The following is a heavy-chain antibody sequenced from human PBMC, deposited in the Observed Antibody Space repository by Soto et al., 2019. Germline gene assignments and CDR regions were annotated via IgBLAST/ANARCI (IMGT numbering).Heavy chain of an antibody. J-gene: IGHJ4*02. CDR3: ARSWNDFGTYGAFDY. CDR2: IYPADSDT. D-gene: IGHD4-4*01. V-gene: IGHV5-51*01. CDR1: GYSFSTYW. Sequence: PGESLKISCQISGYSFSTYWIAWVRQMPGKGLELMGLIYPADSDTRYSTSFQGQVTLSADKSITTAYLHLSNLKASDTAMYYCARSWNDFGTYGAFDYWGQGTRVTVYS.